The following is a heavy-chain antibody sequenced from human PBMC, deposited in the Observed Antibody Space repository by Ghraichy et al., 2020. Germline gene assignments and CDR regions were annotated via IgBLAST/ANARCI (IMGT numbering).Heavy chain of an antibody. CDR2: ISYDGSNK. CDR1: GFTFSSYA. Sequence: GGSLRLSCAASGFTFSSYAMHWVRQAPGKGLEWVAVISYDGSNKYYADSVKGRFTISRDNSKNTLYLQMNSLRAEDTAVYYCARVLDYCSGGSCSGIDYWGQGTLVTVSS. CDR3: ARVLDYCSGGSCSGIDY. J-gene: IGHJ4*02. D-gene: IGHD2-15*01. V-gene: IGHV3-30-3*01.